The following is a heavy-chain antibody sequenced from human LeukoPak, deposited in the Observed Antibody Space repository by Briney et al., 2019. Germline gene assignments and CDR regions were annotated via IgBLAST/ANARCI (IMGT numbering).Heavy chain of an antibody. CDR2: INHSGST. J-gene: IGHJ6*03. CDR3: ARGSCSGGSCYSGYYYMDV. CDR1: GGSFSGYY. V-gene: IGHV4-34*01. D-gene: IGHD2-15*01. Sequence: SETLSLTCAVYGGSFSGYYWSWIRQPPGKGLEWIGEINHSGSTNYNPSLKSRVTISVDTSKNQFSLKLSSVTAADTAVYYCARGSCSGGSCYSGYYYMDVWGKGTTVTVSS.